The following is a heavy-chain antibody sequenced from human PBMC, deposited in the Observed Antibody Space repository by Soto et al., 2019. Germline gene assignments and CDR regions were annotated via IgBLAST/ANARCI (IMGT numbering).Heavy chain of an antibody. J-gene: IGHJ5*02. D-gene: IGHD1-1*01. CDR2: IYHSGST. CDR3: ARDQLEGNWFDP. V-gene: IGHV4-30-2*01. CDR1: GGSISSGDYY. Sequence: SETLSLTCTVSGGSISSGDYYWSWIRQPPGKGLEWIGYIYHSGSTLYNPSLKSRVTISVDKSKNQFSLKLTSVTAADTAVYYCARDQLEGNWFDPWGQGTLVTVSS.